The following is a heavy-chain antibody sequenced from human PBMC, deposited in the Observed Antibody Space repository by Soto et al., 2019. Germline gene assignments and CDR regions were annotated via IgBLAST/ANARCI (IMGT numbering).Heavy chain of an antibody. CDR3: ASWDYDVLTGYSYDD. CDR1: GGTFNNYG. V-gene: IGHV1-69*01. J-gene: IGHJ4*02. CDR2: IIPTIGRT. Sequence: QVQLVQSGAEVKKPGSSVKVSCKASGGTFNNYGMGWVRQAPGQGLEWRGGIIPTIGRTNYAQKFKGRLTLTADASRSTDYMELRSLRSDDTAVYYCASWDYDVLTGYSYDDWGQGTLVTVSS. D-gene: IGHD3-9*01.